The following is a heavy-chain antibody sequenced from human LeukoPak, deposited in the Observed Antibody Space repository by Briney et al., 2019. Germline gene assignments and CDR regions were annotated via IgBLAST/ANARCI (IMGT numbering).Heavy chain of an antibody. Sequence: GASVKVSCKASGGTFSSYAISWVRQAPGQGLEWMGRIIPILGITNYAQKFQGRVTITADKSTSTAYMELSSLRSEDTAVYYCAIEEADYGDYYYGMDVWGQGTTVTVSS. V-gene: IGHV1-69*04. D-gene: IGHD4-17*01. CDR1: GGTFSSYA. CDR2: IIPILGIT. CDR3: AIEEADYGDYYYGMDV. J-gene: IGHJ6*02.